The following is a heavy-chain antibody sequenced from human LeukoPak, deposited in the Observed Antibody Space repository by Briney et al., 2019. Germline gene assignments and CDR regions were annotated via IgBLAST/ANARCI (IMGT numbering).Heavy chain of an antibody. CDR2: INHSGST. CDR1: GGSFSGYY. J-gene: IGHJ3*02. V-gene: IGHV4-34*01. D-gene: IGHD3-22*01. CDR3: ARIAYYYDSSARPDAFDI. Sequence: SETLSLTCAVYGGSFSGYYWSWIRQPPGKGLEWIGEINHSGSTNYNPSLKSRVTISVDTSKNQFSLKLSSVTAADTAVYYCARIAYYYDSSARPDAFDIWGQGTMVTVSS.